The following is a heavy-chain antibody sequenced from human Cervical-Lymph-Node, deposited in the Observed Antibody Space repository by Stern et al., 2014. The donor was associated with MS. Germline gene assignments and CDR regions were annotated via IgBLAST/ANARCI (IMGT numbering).Heavy chain of an antibody. Sequence: VQLVESGGGAVQPGESLRLSCVASGFTFSGSAMHWARQAPGKGLEGGAVMSYDGSNKYNADSVKGRFTISRDNSKNTLFLQMNSLSPDDTAVYFCAKGPPGGAFEYWGQGSLVTVST. J-gene: IGHJ4*02. V-gene: IGHV3-30*18. CDR2: MSYDGSNK. D-gene: IGHD3-10*01. CDR1: GFTFSGSA. CDR3: AKGPPGGAFEY.